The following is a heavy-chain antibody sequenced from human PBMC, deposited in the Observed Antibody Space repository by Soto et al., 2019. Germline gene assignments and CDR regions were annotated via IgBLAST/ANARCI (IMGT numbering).Heavy chain of an antibody. J-gene: IGHJ4*02. CDR2: IYDGGSP. CDR1: GGSISKSGYF. Sequence: QVPLQVSGPGLVKPSQTLSLTCTVSGGSISKSGYFWIWIRQHPGKGLEWIGYIYDGGSPYSNPSLKSRVSLSVDTSTNPFSLNLTSVTAADTAMYYCARSSSSYFDYWGQVTLVTVSS. CDR3: ARSSSSYFDY. V-gene: IGHV4-31*03.